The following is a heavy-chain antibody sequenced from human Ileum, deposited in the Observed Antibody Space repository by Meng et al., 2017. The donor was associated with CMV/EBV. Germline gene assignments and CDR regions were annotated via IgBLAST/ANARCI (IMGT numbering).Heavy chain of an antibody. Sequence: SLPCAVYGGSFSGYCWSWIRQPPGKGLEWIGEINHSGITNYSPSLKSRVTISVDTSKNQFSLKLSSVTAADTAVYYCTRGSQLPLLIYWGQGTLVTVSS. CDR2: INHSGIT. V-gene: IGHV4-34*01. J-gene: IGHJ4*02. CDR1: GGSFSGYC. D-gene: IGHD1-1*01. CDR3: TRGSQLPLLIY.